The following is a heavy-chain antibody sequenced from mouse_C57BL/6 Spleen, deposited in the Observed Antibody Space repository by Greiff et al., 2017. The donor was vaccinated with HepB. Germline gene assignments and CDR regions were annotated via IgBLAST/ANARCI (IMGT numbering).Heavy chain of an antibody. J-gene: IGHJ3*01. CDR1: GFTFSDYG. CDR3: AVLNRLAY. Sequence: DVKLVESGGGLVKPGGSLKLSCAASGFTFSDYGMHWVRQAPEKGLEWVAYISSGSSTIYYADTVKGRFTISRDNAKNTLFLQMTSLRSEDTAMYYCAVLNRLAYWGQGTLVTVSA. D-gene: IGHD1-1*01. CDR2: ISSGSSTI. V-gene: IGHV5-17*01.